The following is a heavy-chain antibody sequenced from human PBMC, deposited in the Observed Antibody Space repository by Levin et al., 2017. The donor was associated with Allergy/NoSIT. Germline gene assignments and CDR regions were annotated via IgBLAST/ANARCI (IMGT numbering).Heavy chain of an antibody. CDR1: GGSISSGGYS. D-gene: IGHD5-18*01. CDR3: ARVAGYSYGYYFDY. V-gene: IGHV4-30-2*01. Sequence: SETLSLTCAVSGGSISSGGYSWSWIRQPPGTGLEWIGNIYLSGSTNDNPSLKSRVTMSVDRSKNQFSLKLSYVTAADTAVYYCARVAGYSYGYYFDYWGLGTLVTVSS. J-gene: IGHJ4*02. CDR2: IYLSGST.